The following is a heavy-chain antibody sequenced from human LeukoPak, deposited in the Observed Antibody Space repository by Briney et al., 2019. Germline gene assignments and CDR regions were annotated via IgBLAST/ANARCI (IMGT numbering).Heavy chain of an antibody. CDR2: INHSGST. Sequence: GSLRLSCAASGFIVSDNYMSWVRQPPGKGLEWIGEINHSGSTNYNPSLKSRVTISVDTSKNQFSLKLSSVTAADTAVYYCARGKPGSAWGQGTLVTVSS. CDR3: ARGKPGSA. V-gene: IGHV4-34*01. CDR1: GFIVSDNY. D-gene: IGHD2-15*01. J-gene: IGHJ5*02.